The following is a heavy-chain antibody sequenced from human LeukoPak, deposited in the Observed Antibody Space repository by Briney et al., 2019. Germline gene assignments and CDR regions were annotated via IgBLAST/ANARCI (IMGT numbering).Heavy chain of an antibody. CDR3: ARDALYSYSPPGDY. CDR1: GYTFTSYY. J-gene: IGHJ4*02. Sequence: ASVNVSCKASGYTFTSYYMHWVRQAPGQGLEWMGIINGNGGSTRYAQKFQGRVTMTVDMSTSTVYMELNSLRSVDTAVYYCARDALYSYSPPGDYWGQGTLVTVSS. V-gene: IGHV1-46*01. D-gene: IGHD1-26*01. CDR2: INGNGGST.